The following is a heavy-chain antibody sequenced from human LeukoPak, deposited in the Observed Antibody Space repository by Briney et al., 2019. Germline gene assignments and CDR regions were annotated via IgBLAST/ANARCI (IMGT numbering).Heavy chain of an antibody. CDR2: IRSKAYGGTT. CDR3: TRDGGIVVTGAFDY. V-gene: IGHV3-49*03. Sequence: GGSLRLSCTASGFTFGDYAMSWFRQAPGKGLEWVGFIRSKAYGGTTEYAASVKGRFTISRDDSKSIAYLQMNSLKTEDTAVYYCTRDGGIVVTGAFDYWGQGTLVTVSS. D-gene: IGHD3-22*01. J-gene: IGHJ4*02. CDR1: GFTFGDYA.